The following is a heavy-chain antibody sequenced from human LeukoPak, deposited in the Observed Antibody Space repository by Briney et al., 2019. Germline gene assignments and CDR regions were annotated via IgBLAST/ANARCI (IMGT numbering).Heavy chain of an antibody. D-gene: IGHD3-10*01. V-gene: IGHV4-61*02. CDR3: AREIFDYYGSGSYQRD. Sequence: SGTLSLTCTVSGGSISSSSYYWSWIRQPAGKGLEWIGRIYTSGSTNYNPSLKSRVTISVDTSKNQFSPKLSSVTAADTAVYYCAREIFDYYGSGSYQRDWGQGTLVTVSS. J-gene: IGHJ4*02. CDR2: IYTSGST. CDR1: GGSISSSSYY.